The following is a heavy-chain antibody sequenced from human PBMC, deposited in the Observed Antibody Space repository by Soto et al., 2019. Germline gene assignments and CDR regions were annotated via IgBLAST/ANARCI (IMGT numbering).Heavy chain of an antibody. Sequence: SETLSLTCTFSGGSISSGGYYWIWIRQHPGKGLECIGYIYYSGTTYYNPSLKSRVTISVYTSKNQFSLKLSSVTAAATAVYSCARAAAAEEGGYYDYGMDVWGQGTRVTVSS. D-gene: IGHD6-13*01. J-gene: IGHJ6*02. V-gene: IGHV4-31*03. CDR3: ARAAAAEEGGYYDYGMDV. CDR2: IYYSGTT. CDR1: GGSISSGGYY.